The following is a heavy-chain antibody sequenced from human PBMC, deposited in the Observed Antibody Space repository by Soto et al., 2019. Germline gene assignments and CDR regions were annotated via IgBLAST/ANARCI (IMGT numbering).Heavy chain of an antibody. V-gene: IGHV3-23*01. CDR2: ISGSGGST. D-gene: IGHD5-12*01. J-gene: IGHJ4*02. Sequence: KGLEWVSAISGSGGSTYYADSVKGRFTISRDNSKNTLYLQMNSLRAEDTAVYYCAKGGSIVATIFFDYWGQGTLVIVSS. CDR3: AKGGSIVATIFFDY.